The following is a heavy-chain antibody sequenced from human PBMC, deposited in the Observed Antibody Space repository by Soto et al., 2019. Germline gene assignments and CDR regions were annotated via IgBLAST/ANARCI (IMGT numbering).Heavy chain of an antibody. J-gene: IGHJ4*02. CDR1: RGTFSNYA. CDR2: IIPKFYAT. D-gene: IGHD3-22*01. CDR3: ARVNYYDSSGYYGYFDF. Sequence: SVKVSCKASRGTFSNYAVSWVRQAPGQGLEWMGWIIPKFYATKYAQKFQGRVTITADKSTNTAYMELSSLRSEDTAIYYCARVNYYDSSGYYGYFDFWGQGTLVTVSS. V-gene: IGHV1-69*06.